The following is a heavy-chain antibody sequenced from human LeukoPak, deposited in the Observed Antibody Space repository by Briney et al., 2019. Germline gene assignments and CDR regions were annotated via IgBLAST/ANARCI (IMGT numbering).Heavy chain of an antibody. J-gene: IGHJ4*02. CDR2: ISGGGDGT. Sequence: GGSLRLSCAASGFTFSTYAMTWVRQAPGKGLEWVSTISGGGDGTHYADSVKGRFTISRDNSKNTLYLQMSNLRADDTAVYYCAKDLHGSGTYFDYWGQRTLVPVSS. CDR3: AKDLHGSGTYFDY. D-gene: IGHD3-10*01. CDR1: GFTFSTYA. V-gene: IGHV3-23*01.